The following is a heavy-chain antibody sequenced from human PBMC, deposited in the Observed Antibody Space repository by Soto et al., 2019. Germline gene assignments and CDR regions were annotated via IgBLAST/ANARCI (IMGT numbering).Heavy chain of an antibody. D-gene: IGHD3-22*01. V-gene: IGHV4-31*03. J-gene: IGHJ3*02. CDR3: ARGRKYYYDSSGYQTPDAFDI. Sequence: SETLSLTCTVSGGSISSGGYYWSWIRHHPGKGLEWIGYIYYSGSTYYNPSLKSRVTISVDTSKNQFSLKLSSVTAADTAVYYCARGRKYYYDSSGYQTPDAFDIWGQGTMVTV. CDR1: GGSISSGGYY. CDR2: IYYSGST.